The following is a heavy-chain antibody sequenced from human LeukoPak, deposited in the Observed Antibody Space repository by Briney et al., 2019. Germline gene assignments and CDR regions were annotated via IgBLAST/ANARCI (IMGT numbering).Heavy chain of an antibody. Sequence: PGGSLRLSCAASGFTFSSYGMHWVRQAPGKGLEWVAFIRYDGSNKYYADSVKGRFTISRDNSKNTLYLQMNSLRAEDTAVYYCAKDGGVTVGATGVDYWGQGTLVTVS. J-gene: IGHJ4*02. CDR2: IRYDGSNK. V-gene: IGHV3-30*02. CDR1: GFTFSSYG. D-gene: IGHD1-26*01. CDR3: AKDGGVTVGATGVDY.